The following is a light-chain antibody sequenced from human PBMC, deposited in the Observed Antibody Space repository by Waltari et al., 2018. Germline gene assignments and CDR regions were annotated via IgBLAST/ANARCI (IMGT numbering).Light chain of an antibody. CDR3: QTCASGIV. J-gene: IGLJ3*02. V-gene: IGLV4-69*01. CDR1: PTHVNYA. Sequence: QPVLSHSPSTSASLGASIRLASTLSPTHVNYAIAWLPPPQGKAPQFLVRLDNHGSHTQGARILDRSSGSSSGTQSYLTSSSPQSEDERDYSCQTCASGIVFGGGTRHTVL. CDR2: LDNHGSH.